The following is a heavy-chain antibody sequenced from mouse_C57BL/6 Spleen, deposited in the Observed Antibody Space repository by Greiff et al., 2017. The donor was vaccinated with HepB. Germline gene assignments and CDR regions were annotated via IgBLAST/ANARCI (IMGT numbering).Heavy chain of an antibody. CDR3: ARWGNSYWYFDV. D-gene: IGHD2-1*01. Sequence: QVQLQQPGAELVKPGASVKMSCKASGYTFTSYWITWVKQRPGQGLEWIGDIYPGSGSTNYNEKFKSKATLTVDTSSSTAYMQLSSLTSEDSAVYYCARWGNSYWYFDVWGTGTTVTVSS. J-gene: IGHJ1*03. CDR1: GYTFTSYW. V-gene: IGHV1-55*01. CDR2: IYPGSGST.